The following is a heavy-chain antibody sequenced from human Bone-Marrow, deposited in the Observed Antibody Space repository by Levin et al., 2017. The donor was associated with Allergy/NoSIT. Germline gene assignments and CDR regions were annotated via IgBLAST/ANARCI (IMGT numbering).Heavy chain of an antibody. CDR3: ARGITIFGVVSNSNFDY. CDR2: IDPARGGT. V-gene: IGHV1-2*02. CDR1: GYPFTDYY. J-gene: IGHJ4*02. Sequence: ASVKVSCTVSGYPFTDYYIHWVRQTPGQGLEWIGWIDPARGGTKFAEKFHARVVLTRNSSISTAYLELGRLRSDDTAVYYCARGITIFGVVSNSNFDYWGQGTLVTVSS. D-gene: IGHD3-3*01.